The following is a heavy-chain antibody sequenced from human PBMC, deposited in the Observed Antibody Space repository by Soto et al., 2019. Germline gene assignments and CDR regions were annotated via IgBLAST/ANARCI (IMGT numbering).Heavy chain of an antibody. V-gene: IGHV3-23*01. J-gene: IGHJ4*02. CDR3: AKDWDIAARTKASAYFRY. CDR1: GFTFSSYA. Sequence: GGSLRLSCAASGFTFSSYAMSWVRQAPGKGLEWVSAISGSGGSTYYADSVKGRFTVSRDNSKNTLYLQMNSLRAEDTAVYYCAKDWDIAARTKASAYFRYWGQGTLVTVSS. CDR2: ISGSGGST. D-gene: IGHD6-6*01.